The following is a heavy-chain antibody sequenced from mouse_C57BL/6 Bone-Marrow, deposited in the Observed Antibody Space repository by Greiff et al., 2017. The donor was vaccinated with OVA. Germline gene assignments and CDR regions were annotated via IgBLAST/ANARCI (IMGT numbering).Heavy chain of an antibody. D-gene: IGHD2-4*01. J-gene: IGHJ1*03. V-gene: IGHV1-64*01. CDR2: IHPNSGST. CDR1: GYTFTSYW. CDR3: ARADDYDGPPYWYFDV. Sequence: QVQLQQPGAELVKPGASVKLSCKASGYTFTSYWMHWVKQRPVQGLEWIGMIHPNSGSTNYNEKFKSKATLTVDKSSSPAYMQLSSLTSEDSAVYYCARADDYDGPPYWYFDVWGTGTTVTVSS.